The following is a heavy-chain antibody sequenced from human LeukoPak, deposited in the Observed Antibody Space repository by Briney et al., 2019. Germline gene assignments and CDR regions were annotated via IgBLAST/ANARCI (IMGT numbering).Heavy chain of an antibody. J-gene: IGHJ3*02. D-gene: IGHD2-15*01. CDR3: ARREGYCSGGRCREAFDI. CDR2: IYPDDSER. CDR1: GYSFTDYW. Sequence: GESLKISCKGSGYSFTDYWIVWVRQMPGKGLEWMGTIYPDDSERQYSPSLEGQVTISADKSTSTASLQWSSLKASDTAMYFCARREGYCSGGRCREAFDIWGQGTMVTVS. V-gene: IGHV5-51*01.